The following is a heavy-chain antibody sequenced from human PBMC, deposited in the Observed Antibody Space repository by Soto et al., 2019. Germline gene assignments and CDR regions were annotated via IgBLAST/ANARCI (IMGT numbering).Heavy chain of an antibody. V-gene: IGHV4-34*01. CDR2: INHSGST. Sequence: SETLSLTCAVYGGSFSGYYWSWIRQPPGKGLEWIGEINHSGSTNYNPSLKSRVTISVDTSKNQFSLKLSSVTAADTAVYYCARGMISRRIWYGDYWGQGTLVTVSS. CDR1: GGSFSGYY. D-gene: IGHD3-16*01. CDR3: ARGMISRRIWYGDY. J-gene: IGHJ4*02.